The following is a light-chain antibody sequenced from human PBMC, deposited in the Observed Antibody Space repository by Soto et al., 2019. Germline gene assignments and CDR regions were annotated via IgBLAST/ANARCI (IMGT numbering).Light chain of an antibody. V-gene: IGKV3-20*01. J-gene: IGKJ1*01. CDR3: QQYGSSPWK. CDR1: QSFSSSY. Sequence: EIVLTQSPGTLSLSPGERATLSCRASQSFSSSYLAWYQQKPGQAPRRLIYSASSRATGIPARFSGSGSVRDFTLTISRLEPEDFAVYYCQQYGSSPWKFGQGTKVEIK. CDR2: SAS.